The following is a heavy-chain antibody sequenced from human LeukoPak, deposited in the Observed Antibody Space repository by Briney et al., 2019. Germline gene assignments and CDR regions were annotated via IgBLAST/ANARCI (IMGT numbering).Heavy chain of an antibody. V-gene: IGHV1-46*01. D-gene: IGHD4-17*01. CDR1: GYTFTSYY. CDR2: INPSGGST. Sequence: ASVKVSCKASGYTFTSYYMHWVRQAPGQGLEWMGIINPSGGSTSYAQKFQGRVTMTRDTSTSTVYMELSSLRSEDTAVYYCATEIVGYGDVHYFDSWGQGTLVTVSS. J-gene: IGHJ4*02. CDR3: ATEIVGYGDVHYFDS.